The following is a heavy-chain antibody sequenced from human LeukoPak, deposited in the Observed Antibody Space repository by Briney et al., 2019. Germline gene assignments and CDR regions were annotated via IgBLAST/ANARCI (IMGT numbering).Heavy chain of an antibody. D-gene: IGHD1-26*01. CDR3: ARAYSKWELLYDFDC. Sequence: SVKVSCKASGGTFSSYAISWVRQAPGQGLEWMGGIIPIFGTANYAQKFQGRVTITTDESTSTAYMELSSLRSEDTAVYYCARAYSKWELLYDFDCWGQGTLVTVSS. J-gene: IGHJ4*02. V-gene: IGHV1-69*05. CDR2: IIPIFGTA. CDR1: GGTFSSYA.